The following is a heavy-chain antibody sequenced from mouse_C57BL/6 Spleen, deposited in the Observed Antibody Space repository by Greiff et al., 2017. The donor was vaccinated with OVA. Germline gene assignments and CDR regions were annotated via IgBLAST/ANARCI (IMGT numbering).Heavy chain of an antibody. Sequence: QVQLQQSGPELVKPGASVKISCKASGYAFSSSWMNWVKQRPGKGLEWIGRIYPGDGDTNYNGKFKGKATLTADKSSSTAYMQLSSLTSEDSAVYFCARLEDWYFDVWGTGTTVTVSS. CDR1: GYAFSSSW. J-gene: IGHJ1*03. CDR2: IYPGDGDT. CDR3: ARLEDWYFDV. V-gene: IGHV1-82*01.